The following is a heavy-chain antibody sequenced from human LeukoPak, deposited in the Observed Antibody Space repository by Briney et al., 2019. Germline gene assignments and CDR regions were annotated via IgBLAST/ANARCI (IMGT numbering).Heavy chain of an antibody. Sequence: ASVKVSCKASGYTFTGYYIHWVRQAPGQGLEWMGWINPNSGGTNYAQKFQGRVTMTRDTSISTAYMELSRLRSDDTAVYYCARSPIMVRKEFDYWGQGTLVTVSS. CDR2: INPNSGGT. CDR1: GYTFTGYY. CDR3: ARSPIMVRKEFDY. V-gene: IGHV1-2*02. D-gene: IGHD3-10*01. J-gene: IGHJ4*02.